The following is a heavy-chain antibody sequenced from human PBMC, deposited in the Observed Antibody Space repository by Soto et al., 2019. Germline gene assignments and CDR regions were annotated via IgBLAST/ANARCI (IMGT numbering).Heavy chain of an antibody. D-gene: IGHD3-9*01. CDR1: GGTFSSYA. Sequence: ASVKVSCKASGGTFSSYAISWVRQAPGQGLEWMGGIIPIFGTANYAQKFQGRVTITADESTSTAYMELSSLRSEDTAVYYCARGIRSTYYDILTGPYYFDYWGQGALVTVYS. CDR3: ARGIRSTYYDILTGPYYFDY. CDR2: IIPIFGTA. J-gene: IGHJ4*02. V-gene: IGHV1-69*13.